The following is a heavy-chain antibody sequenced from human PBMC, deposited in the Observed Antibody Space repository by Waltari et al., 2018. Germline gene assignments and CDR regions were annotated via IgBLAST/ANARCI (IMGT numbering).Heavy chain of an antibody. CDR3: AKDGPFRFWTEGYYGMDV. J-gene: IGHJ6*02. Sequence: GGGLVQPGGSLRLSCAASGFTFSSYAMSWVRQAPGKGLEWVSAISGSGGSTYYADSVKGRFTISRDNSKNTLYLQMNSLRAEDTAVYYCAKDGPFRFWTEGYYGMDVWGQGTTVTVSS. CDR2: ISGSGGST. CDR1: GFTFSSYA. D-gene: IGHD3-3*01. V-gene: IGHV3-23*01.